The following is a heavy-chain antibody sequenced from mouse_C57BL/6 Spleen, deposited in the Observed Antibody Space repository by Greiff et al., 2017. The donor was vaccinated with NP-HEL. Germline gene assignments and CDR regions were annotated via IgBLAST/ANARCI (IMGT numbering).Heavy chain of an antibody. CDR2: ISYGGSYT. J-gene: IGHJ3*01. V-gene: IGHV5-4*01. D-gene: IGHD3-2*02. Sequence: EVNVVESGGGLVKPGGSLKLSCAASGFTFSSYAMSWVRQTPEKRLEGVATISYGGSYTYYPDNVKGRFTISRDNAKNNLYLQMSHLKSEDTAMYYCARDSSGYWFAYWGQGTLVTVSA. CDR3: ARDSSGYWFAY. CDR1: GFTFSSYA.